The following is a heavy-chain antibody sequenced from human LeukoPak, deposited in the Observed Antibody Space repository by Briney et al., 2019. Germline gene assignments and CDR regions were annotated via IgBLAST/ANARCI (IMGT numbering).Heavy chain of an antibody. J-gene: IGHJ4*02. CDR2: ISSSSTYI. CDR3: ARVSTAVSLAIDY. D-gene: IGHD6-13*01. V-gene: IGHV3-21*06. CDR1: GFTFSNAR. Sequence: GGSLRLSCAASGFTFSNARMNWVRQAPGKGLEWVSVISSSSTYIYYADSVKGRFTISRDNAKNSLYLQMNSLRAEDTAVYYCARVSTAVSLAIDYWGQGTLVTVST.